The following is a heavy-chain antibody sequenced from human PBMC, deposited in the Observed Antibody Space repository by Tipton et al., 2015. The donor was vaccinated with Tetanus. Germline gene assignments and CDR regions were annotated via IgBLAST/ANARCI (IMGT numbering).Heavy chain of an antibody. Sequence: LRLSCTVSDESISSSSYYWSWIRQPPGKALEWIGSIYYSGSTFYHPSLQSRVTISVDTSKNQFSLRLSSVTAADTAVYFCARHPPPYYYGSGSYLDYWGQETPVTVSS. D-gene: IGHD3-10*01. CDR3: ARHPPPYYYGSGSYLDY. J-gene: IGHJ4*02. CDR2: IYYSGST. CDR1: DESISSSSYY. V-gene: IGHV4-39*01.